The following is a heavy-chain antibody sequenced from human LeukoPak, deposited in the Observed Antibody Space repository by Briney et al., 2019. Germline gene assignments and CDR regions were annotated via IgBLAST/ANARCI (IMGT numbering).Heavy chain of an antibody. CDR3: AAIPKTGYSSGWFLYFDY. CDR1: GYTFTSYY. V-gene: IGHV1-46*01. J-gene: IGHJ4*02. CDR2: INPSGGST. Sequence: GASVKVSCKASGYTFTSYYMHWVRQAPGQGLEWMGVINPSGGSTTYAQKFQGRVTITADESTSTAYMELSSLRSEDTAVYYCAAIPKTGYSSGWFLYFDYWGQGTLVTVSS. D-gene: IGHD6-19*01.